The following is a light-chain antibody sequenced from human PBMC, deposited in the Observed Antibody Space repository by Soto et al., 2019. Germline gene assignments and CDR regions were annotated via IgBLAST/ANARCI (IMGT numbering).Light chain of an antibody. CDR2: GGS. CDR3: QQYSSSRT. J-gene: IGKJ1*01. V-gene: IGKV3-20*01. CDR1: QSVSSH. Sequence: EIVLTQSPGTLSLSPGERATLSCRASQSVSSHLAWYQQRPGQAPRLLIYGGSSRATGIPVRFSGSGSETDFTLTITRLEPEDFAVYYCQQYSSSRTFGQGTKVDIK.